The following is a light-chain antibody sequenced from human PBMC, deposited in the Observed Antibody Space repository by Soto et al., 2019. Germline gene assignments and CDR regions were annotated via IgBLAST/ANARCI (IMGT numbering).Light chain of an antibody. CDR1: QSVSSSY. CDR3: QQYCSSPLT. J-gene: IGKJ4*01. Sequence: EIVLTQSPGTPPLSPGERATLSCRASQSVSSSYLAWYQQKPGQAPRLLLYGASSRATGIPDRFSGSGSGTDFTLTISRLEPEDFAVYYGQQYCSSPLTFGGGTKVEIK. V-gene: IGKV3-20*01. CDR2: GAS.